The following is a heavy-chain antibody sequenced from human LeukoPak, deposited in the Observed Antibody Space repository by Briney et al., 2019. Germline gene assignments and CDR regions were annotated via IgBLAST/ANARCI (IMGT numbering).Heavy chain of an antibody. D-gene: IGHD3-3*01. J-gene: IGHJ4*02. CDR2: IYTSGST. CDR3: AGQVVKITIFGVVKAAFDY. V-gene: IGHV4-4*07. Sequence: SETLSLTCTVSGGSISSYYWSWIRQPAGKGLGWIGRIYTSGSTNYNPSLKSRVTMSVDTSKNQFSLKLSSVTAADTAVYYCAGQVVKITIFGVVKAAFDYWGQGTLVTVSS. CDR1: GGSISSYY.